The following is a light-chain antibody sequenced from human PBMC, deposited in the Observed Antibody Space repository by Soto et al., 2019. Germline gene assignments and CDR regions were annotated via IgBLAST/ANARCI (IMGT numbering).Light chain of an antibody. Sequence: QSALTQPASVSGSPGQSIAISCTGTSSDVGGYDYVSWYQQHPGRAPKLMIYDVSNRPSGVSNRFSGSKSGNTASLTISGLQPEDEADYYCSSYTSSNPWVFGGGTKLTVL. J-gene: IGLJ3*02. CDR2: DVS. CDR1: SSDVGGYDY. V-gene: IGLV2-14*01. CDR3: SSYTSSNPWV.